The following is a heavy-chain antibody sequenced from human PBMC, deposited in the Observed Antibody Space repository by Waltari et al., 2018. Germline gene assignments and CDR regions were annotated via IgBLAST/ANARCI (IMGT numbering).Heavy chain of an antibody. CDR1: GDSMSSTDW. CDR3: ARDRGRGIYLDT. J-gene: IGHJ4*02. D-gene: IGHD1-26*01. CDR2: VHRSGRT. V-gene: IGHV4-4*02. Sequence: QLQLQESGPGLVKPSGTLSLNCAVSGDSMSSTDWWSGLRQSPQKGLERIGQVHRSGRTNYNPSLVSRVTVSVETTKNLFSLTVTAATAADTSIYFCARDRGRGIYLDTWGPGTLVTVSP.